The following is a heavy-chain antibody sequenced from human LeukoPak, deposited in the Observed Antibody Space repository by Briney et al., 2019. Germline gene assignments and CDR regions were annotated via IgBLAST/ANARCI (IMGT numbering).Heavy chain of an antibody. CDR2: INHSGST. CDR3: ARATNPPYSSGWRIRTRTPHAFDI. J-gene: IGHJ3*02. CDR1: GGSISSGGYS. Sequence: SETLSLTCAVSGGSISSGGYSWSWIRQPPGKGLEWIGYINHSGSTNYNPSLKSRVTISVDTSKNQFSLKLSSVTAADTAVYYCARATNPPYSSGWRIRTRTPHAFDIWGQGTMVTVSS. V-gene: IGHV4-30-2*01. D-gene: IGHD6-19*01.